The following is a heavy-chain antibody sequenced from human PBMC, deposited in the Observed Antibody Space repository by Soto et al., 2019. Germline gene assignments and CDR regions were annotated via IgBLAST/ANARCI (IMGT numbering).Heavy chain of an antibody. CDR1: GFTFSSYS. CDR3: AGDPDYCGSGSPYYDYMDV. J-gene: IGHJ6*03. Sequence: GGSLRLSCAASGFTFSSYSMNWVRQAPGKGLEWVSYISSSSSTIYYADSVKGRVTISRDNAKNSLYLQMNSLRAEDTAVYYGAGDPDYCGSGSPYYDYMDVWGKGTTVTVSS. CDR2: ISSSSSTI. V-gene: IGHV3-48*04. D-gene: IGHD3-10*01.